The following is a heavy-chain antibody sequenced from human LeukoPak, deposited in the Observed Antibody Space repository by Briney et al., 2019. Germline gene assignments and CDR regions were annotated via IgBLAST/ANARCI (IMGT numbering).Heavy chain of an antibody. J-gene: IGHJ4*02. Sequence: GGSLRLSCAASGFTFSYYGIHWVRQAPGKGLEWVAVISYDGSDKYYADSVKGRFTISRDNSKNTLYLQMNSLRAEDTAVYCCAKDITRYGGNAVDYWGQGTLVTVSS. CDR2: ISYDGSDK. D-gene: IGHD4-23*01. CDR3: AKDITRYGGNAVDY. V-gene: IGHV3-30*18. CDR1: GFTFSYYG.